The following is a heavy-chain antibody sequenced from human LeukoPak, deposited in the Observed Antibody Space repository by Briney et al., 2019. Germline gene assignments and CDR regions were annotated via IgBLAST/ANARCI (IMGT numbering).Heavy chain of an antibody. D-gene: IGHD3-22*01. V-gene: IGHV4-30-4*01. J-gene: IGHJ5*02. Sequence: PSETLSLTCSVSGGSISSGDYYWSWIRQPPGKGLEWIVYIYYTGNANNNPSLTSRVTMSLDTSKNQSSLKLISVTAADTAVYYCARAGDSSGYYVSWFDPWGQGTLVTVSS. CDR3: ARAGDSSGYYVSWFDP. CDR1: GGSISSGDYY. CDR2: IYYTGNA.